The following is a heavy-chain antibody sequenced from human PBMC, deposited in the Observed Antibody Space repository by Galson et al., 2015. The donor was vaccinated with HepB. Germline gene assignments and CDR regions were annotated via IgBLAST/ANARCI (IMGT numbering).Heavy chain of an antibody. CDR1: GGSVSSCSYY. D-gene: IGHD3-9*01. CDR3: AREGLYDIRANDAFDI. V-gene: IGHV4-61*01. Sequence: ETLSLTCTVSGGSVSSCSYYWSWIRQPPGKGLEWIGYIYYSGSTNYNPSLKSRVAISVDTSKNQFSLKLSSVTAADTAVYYCAREGLYDIRANDAFDIWGQGTMVTVSS. CDR2: IYYSGST. J-gene: IGHJ3*02.